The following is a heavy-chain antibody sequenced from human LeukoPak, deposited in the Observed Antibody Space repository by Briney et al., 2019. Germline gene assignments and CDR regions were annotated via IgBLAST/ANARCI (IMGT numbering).Heavy chain of an antibody. CDR1: GGSISSYY. CDR3: ARQDSGTYLNPLDI. CDR2: IYYTGST. J-gene: IGHJ3*02. Sequence: SETLSLTCTVSGGSISSYYWSWIRQPPGKGLEWIGYIYYTGSTNYNPSLKSRVTISVDTSKNQLSLKLRSVTAADTAVYYCARQDSGTYLNPLDIWGQGTVVTVSS. D-gene: IGHD1-26*01. V-gene: IGHV4-59*08.